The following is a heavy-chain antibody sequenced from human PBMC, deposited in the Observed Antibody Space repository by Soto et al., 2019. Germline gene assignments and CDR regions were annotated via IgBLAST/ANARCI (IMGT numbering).Heavy chain of an antibody. V-gene: IGHV4-61*01. CDR1: GGSVSSGSYY. CDR2: IYYSGST. Sequence: SETLSLTCTVSGGSVSSGSYYWSWIRQPPGKGLEWIGYIYYSGSTNYNPSLKSRVTISVDTSKNQFSLKLSSVTAADTAVYYCARERWLQFGTDYYGMDVWGQGTTVTVSS. CDR3: ARERWLQFGTDYYGMDV. J-gene: IGHJ6*02. D-gene: IGHD5-18*01.